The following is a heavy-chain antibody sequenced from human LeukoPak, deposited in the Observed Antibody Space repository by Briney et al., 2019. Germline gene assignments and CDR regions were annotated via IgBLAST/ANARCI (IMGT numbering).Heavy chain of an antibody. V-gene: IGHV1-18*01. Sequence: ASVKVSCKASGYTFTSYGISWVRQAPGQGLEWMGWTSAYNGNTNYAQKLQGRVTMTTDTSTSTAYMELRSLRSDDTAVYYCARDREIAVARFYYYGMDVWGQGTTVTVSS. J-gene: IGHJ6*02. CDR3: ARDREIAVARFYYYGMDV. D-gene: IGHD6-19*01. CDR1: GYTFTSYG. CDR2: TSAYNGNT.